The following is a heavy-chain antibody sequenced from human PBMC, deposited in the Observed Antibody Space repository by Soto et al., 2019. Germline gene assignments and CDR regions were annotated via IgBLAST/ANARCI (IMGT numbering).Heavy chain of an antibody. D-gene: IGHD1-26*01. CDR3: ARVGGGRNWFDP. CDR1: GYTFTSYY. Sequence: QVQLVQSGAEVKKPGASVKVSCKASGYTFTSYYMHWVRQAPGQGLEWMGIINPSGGSTSYAQKFQGRGTMTRDTSTSTVYMELSSLRSEDTAVYYCARVGGGRNWFDPWGQGTLVTVSS. V-gene: IGHV1-46*01. J-gene: IGHJ5*02. CDR2: INPSGGST.